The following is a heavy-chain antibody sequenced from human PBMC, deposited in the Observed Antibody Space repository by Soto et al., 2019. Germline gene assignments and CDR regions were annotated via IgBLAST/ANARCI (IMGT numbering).Heavy chain of an antibody. Sequence: GGSLRLSCAASGFTFSSYWMHWVRQAPGKGLVWVSRIKTDGISTGYADSVKGRFTISRDNAQNTLYLQMNSLRAEDTALYYCARVGTGAYYFDYWGLGTLVTVSS. J-gene: IGHJ4*02. CDR1: GFTFSSYW. CDR3: ARVGTGAYYFDY. V-gene: IGHV3-74*01. CDR2: IKTDGIST. D-gene: IGHD7-27*01.